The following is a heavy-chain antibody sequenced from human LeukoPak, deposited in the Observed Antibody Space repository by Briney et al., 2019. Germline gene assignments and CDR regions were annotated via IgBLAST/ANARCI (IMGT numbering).Heavy chain of an antibody. Sequence: GGSLRLSCAASGFTFSNAWMSWVRQAPGKGLEWVGRIKSKTDGETTDYAAPAKGRFTISRDDSKITLYLQMNSLKTEDTAVYYCTTQELEMATSLFDYWGQGTLVTVSS. V-gene: IGHV3-15*01. CDR3: TTQELEMATSLFDY. D-gene: IGHD5-24*01. CDR1: GFTFSNAW. CDR2: IKSKTDGETT. J-gene: IGHJ4*02.